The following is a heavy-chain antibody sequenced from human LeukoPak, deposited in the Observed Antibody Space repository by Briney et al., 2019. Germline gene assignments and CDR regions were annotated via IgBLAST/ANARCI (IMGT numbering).Heavy chain of an antibody. D-gene: IGHD3-9*01. CDR3: ARGYDILTGYYTAIEY. CDR2: INPSSGSS. J-gene: IGHJ4*02. V-gene: IGHV1-46*01. CDR1: GYTLTELS. Sequence: GASVKVSCKVSGYTLTELSMHWVRQAPGQGLEWMAIINPSSGSSSYTQKFQGRVTMTRDTSTSTVYMELSSLRSEDTAVYYCARGYDILTGYYTAIEYWGQGTLVTVSS.